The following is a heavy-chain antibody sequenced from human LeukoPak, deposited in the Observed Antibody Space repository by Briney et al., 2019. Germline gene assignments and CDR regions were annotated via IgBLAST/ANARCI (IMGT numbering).Heavy chain of an antibody. CDR3: ATDPGQIAVAGRWFDP. D-gene: IGHD6-19*01. CDR1: GYTFTSYG. J-gene: IGHJ5*02. V-gene: IGHV1-18*01. Sequence: ASVKVSCKASGYTFTSYGISWVRQAPAQGLEWMGWVSAYNGNTNYAQKPQGRVTMTTDTSTSTAYMQLRSLRSADTAVYYCATDPGQIAVAGRWFDPWGQGTLVTVSS. CDR2: VSAYNGNT.